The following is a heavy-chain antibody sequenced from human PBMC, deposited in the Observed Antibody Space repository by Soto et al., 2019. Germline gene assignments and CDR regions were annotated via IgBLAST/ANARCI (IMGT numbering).Heavy chain of an antibody. CDR1: GGSFSGYY. Sequence: LSLTCAVYGGSFSGYYWSWIRQPPGKGLEWIGEINHSGSTNYNPSLKSRVTISVDTSKNQFSLKLSSVTAADTAVYYCARDLASGDFWSGYYNWFDPWGQGTLVTVSS. CDR3: ARDLASGDFWSGYYNWFDP. V-gene: IGHV4-34*01. D-gene: IGHD3-3*01. CDR2: INHSGST. J-gene: IGHJ5*02.